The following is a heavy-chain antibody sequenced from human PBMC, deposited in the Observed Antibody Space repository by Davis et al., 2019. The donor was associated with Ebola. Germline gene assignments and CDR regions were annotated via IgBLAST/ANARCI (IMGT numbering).Heavy chain of an antibody. Sequence: ASVKVSCKASGYSFTTYGISWVRQAPGQGLEWMGWIIAYNGKTNFAQKFQGRVTMTTDTSTSTAYMELSSLRSDDTATSYCAGFCGYTCLDGFDIWGQGTLVTVSS. J-gene: IGHJ3*02. CDR1: GYSFTTYG. D-gene: IGHD5-18*01. CDR3: AGFCGYTCLDGFDI. V-gene: IGHV1-18*01. CDR2: IIAYNGKT.